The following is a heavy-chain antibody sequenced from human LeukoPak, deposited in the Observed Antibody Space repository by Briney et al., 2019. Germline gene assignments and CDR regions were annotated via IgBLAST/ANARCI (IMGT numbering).Heavy chain of an antibody. J-gene: IGHJ4*02. Sequence: SVKVSCKASGFTFSTSSVQWMRQARGQSPEWIGWIVVGSGDTNYAQKFQERVSITREMSTNTAYMELSSLRYEDTAVYYCARAGWGAANPRYHFDYWGQGTLVTVSS. CDR2: IVVGSGDT. CDR1: GFTFSTSS. V-gene: IGHV1-58*01. CDR3: ARAGWGAANPRYHFDY. D-gene: IGHD1-26*01.